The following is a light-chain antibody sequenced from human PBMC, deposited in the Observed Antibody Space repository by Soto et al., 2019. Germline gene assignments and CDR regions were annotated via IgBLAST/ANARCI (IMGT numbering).Light chain of an antibody. Sequence: QSALTQPASVSGSPGQSITISCTGKSSDFGTYNLVSWYQQYPGKAPKLIIYEGTKWPPGVSDRFSGSESGNTASLAITGLRAEDEATYYCQSFDRSQTYDNRLSGVFGGGTKLTVL. CDR3: QSFDRSQTYDNRLSGV. V-gene: IGLV2-14*02. CDR2: EGT. CDR1: SSDFGTYNL. J-gene: IGLJ3*02.